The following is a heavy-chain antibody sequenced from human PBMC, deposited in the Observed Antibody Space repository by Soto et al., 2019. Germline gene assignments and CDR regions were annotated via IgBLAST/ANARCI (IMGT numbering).Heavy chain of an antibody. CDR3: ARDQTGITTTGGGRIDH. J-gene: IGHJ4*02. Sequence: QVQLVDSGGGVVQPGRSLRLSCAAYGFTFSTHAMHWVRQAPGKGLECVAIVSFDGSNKYYADSVKGRFTISRDNSKNTLYLQMSGLTPEDTAVYYCARDQTGITTTGGGRIDHWGQGTLVTVSS. D-gene: IGHD1-20*01. CDR2: VSFDGSNK. V-gene: IGHV3-30-3*01. CDR1: GFTFSTHA.